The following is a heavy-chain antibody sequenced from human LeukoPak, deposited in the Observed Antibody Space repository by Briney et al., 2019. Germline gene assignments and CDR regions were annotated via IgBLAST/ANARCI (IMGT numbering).Heavy chain of an antibody. J-gene: IGHJ4*02. CDR2: IYYSGST. D-gene: IGHD3-10*01. CDR3: ARGLKGSYSFFDY. Sequence: SETLSLTCTVSGGSISSYYWSWIRQPPGKGLEWVGYIYYSGSTNYNPSLKSRATISVDTSKNQFSLKLSSVTAADTAVYYCARGLKGSYSFFDYWGQGTLVTVSS. V-gene: IGHV4-59*01. CDR1: GGSISSYY.